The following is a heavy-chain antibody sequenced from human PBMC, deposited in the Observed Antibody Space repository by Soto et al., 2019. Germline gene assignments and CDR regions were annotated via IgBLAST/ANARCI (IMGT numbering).Heavy chain of an antibody. CDR3: ARNPWGVAGIDY. J-gene: IGHJ4*02. D-gene: IGHD6-19*01. CDR2: IKPDGSEK. CDR1: GFTLSTYW. Sequence: EVQLVESGGGLVQPGGSLRLSCAASGFTLSTYWMSWFRQAPGKGLEWVANIKPDGSEKYYVDSVKGRFTISRDSAKNSLFLQVNSLRAEDTAVYYCARNPWGVAGIDYWGQGTLVTVSS. V-gene: IGHV3-7*01.